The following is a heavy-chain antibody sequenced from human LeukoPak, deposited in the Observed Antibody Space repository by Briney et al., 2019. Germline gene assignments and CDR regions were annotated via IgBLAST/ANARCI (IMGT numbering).Heavy chain of an antibody. CDR1: GFTFSNSA. D-gene: IGHD2-15*01. J-gene: IGHJ4*02. V-gene: IGHV3-23*01. Sequence: GGSLRLSCAASGFTFSNSAMSWVRQAPGKGLEWVSSISGSTDTTYYADSVKGRFTISRDNSKNTLYLQMNSLRAEDTAVYYCAKGSDGSCYSPSDCWGQGTLVTV. CDR2: ISGSTDTT. CDR3: AKGSDGSCYSPSDC.